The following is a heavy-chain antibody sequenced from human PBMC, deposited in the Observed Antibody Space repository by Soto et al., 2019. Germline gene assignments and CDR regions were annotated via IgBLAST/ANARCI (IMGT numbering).Heavy chain of an antibody. CDR2: IYYSGST. CDR3: ARDFFDSSDYTTNWFDP. Sequence: SETLSLTCTVSGGSISSYYWSWIRQPPGKGLEWIGTIYYSGSTHYNPSLEGRVAISADTPKNQLSLRLSSVTAADTAVYYCARDFFDSSDYTTNWFDPWGQGTLVTVSS. D-gene: IGHD3-22*01. V-gene: IGHV4-59*08. J-gene: IGHJ5*02. CDR1: GGSISSYY.